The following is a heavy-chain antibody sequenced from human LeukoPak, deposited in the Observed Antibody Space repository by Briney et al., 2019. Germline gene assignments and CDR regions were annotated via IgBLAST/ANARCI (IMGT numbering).Heavy chain of an antibody. CDR1: GDSVSSNSAA. CDR3: ARAYCSSTSCRLATQDWFDP. V-gene: IGHV6-1*01. Sequence: SQTLSLTCAISGDSVSSNSAAWNWIRQSPSRGPEWLGRTYYRSKWYNDYAVSVKSRITINPDTSKNQFSLQLNSVTPEDTAVYYCARAYCSSTSCRLATQDWFDPWGQGTLVTVSS. D-gene: IGHD2-2*01. J-gene: IGHJ5*02. CDR2: TYYRSKWYN.